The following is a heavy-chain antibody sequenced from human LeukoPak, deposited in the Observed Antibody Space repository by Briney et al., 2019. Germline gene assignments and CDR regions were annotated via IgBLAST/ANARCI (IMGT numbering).Heavy chain of an antibody. J-gene: IGHJ5*02. D-gene: IGHD3-22*01. CDR3: ARSKNYDILVDWFDP. CDR2: IYPGDSDT. V-gene: IGHV5-51*01. CDR1: GYSFTSYW. Sequence: GESLKISCKGSGYSFTSYWIGWVRQMPGKGLEWMGIIYPGDSDTRYSPSFQGQVTISADKSISTAYLQWSSLKASDTAMYYCARSKNYDILVDWFDPWGQGTLVTVSS.